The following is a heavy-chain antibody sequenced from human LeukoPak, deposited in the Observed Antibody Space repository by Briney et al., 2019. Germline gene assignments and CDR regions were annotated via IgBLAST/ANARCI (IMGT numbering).Heavy chain of an antibody. Sequence: AASVKVSCKASGYXFTSYHMHWVRQAPGQGVEWMGIINPSGGSTSYAQKFQGRVTVTRDTSTSTVYMELSSLRSEDTAVYYCARELSPSGNYDCWGQGTLVTVSS. CDR1: GYXFTSYH. CDR3: ARELSPSGNYDC. CDR2: INPSGGST. J-gene: IGHJ4*02. V-gene: IGHV1-46*01. D-gene: IGHD1-26*01.